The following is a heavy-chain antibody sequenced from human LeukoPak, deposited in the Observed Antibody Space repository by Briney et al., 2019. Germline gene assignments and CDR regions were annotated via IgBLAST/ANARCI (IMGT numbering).Heavy chain of an antibody. V-gene: IGHV1-69*05. CDR3: ARGFSYAFDI. J-gene: IGHJ3*02. CDR2: IIPIFGTA. CDR1: GGTFSSYA. D-gene: IGHD6-6*01. Sequence: SVKVSCKASGGTFSSYAISWVRQVSGQGLEWMGGIIPIFGTANYAQKFQGRVTITTDESTSTAYMELSSLRSEDTAVYYCARGFSYAFDIWGQGTMVTVSS.